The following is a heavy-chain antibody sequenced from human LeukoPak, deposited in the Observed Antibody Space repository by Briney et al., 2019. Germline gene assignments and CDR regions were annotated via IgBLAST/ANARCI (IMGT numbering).Heavy chain of an antibody. Sequence: GGSLRLSCAASGFTFSSYAMSWVRQAPGKGLEWVSSISGSGGSTYYADSVKGRFTMSRDNSKNTLYLQTNSLRAEDTAVYYCAKDMVHYGSGSCFDYWGQGTLVTVTS. V-gene: IGHV3-23*01. CDR3: AKDMVHYGSGSCFDY. D-gene: IGHD3-10*01. J-gene: IGHJ4*02. CDR2: ISGSGGST. CDR1: GFTFSSYA.